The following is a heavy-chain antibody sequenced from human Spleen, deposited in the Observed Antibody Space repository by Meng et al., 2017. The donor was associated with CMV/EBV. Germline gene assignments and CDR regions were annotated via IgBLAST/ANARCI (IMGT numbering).Heavy chain of an antibody. D-gene: IGHD3-3*01. CDR1: GYTFTTYY. CDR2: INPYSGGT. V-gene: IGHV1-2*02. J-gene: IGHJ6*02. CDR3: GRDLRTYGIDV. Sequence: ASVKVSCKSSGYTFTTYYIHWLRQAPGQGLEWVGWINPYSGGTNYAQRFQGRVTMTTDTSISTAYMDLSRVRSDDTAVYYCGRDLRTYGIDVWGQGTAVTVSS.